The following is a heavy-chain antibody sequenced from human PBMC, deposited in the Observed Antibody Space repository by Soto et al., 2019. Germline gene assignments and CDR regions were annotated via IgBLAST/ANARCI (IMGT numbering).Heavy chain of an antibody. CDR2: FFIGGNT. V-gene: IGHV4-39*02. CDR3: ARDKITGLFYY. D-gene: IGHD2-8*02. Sequence: SETLSLTCTVSGGSISSTTYYWGWMRQPPGKGLEWIASFFIGGNTYYNPSLKSRVTISVDTSKNQFSLKLSSVTAADTAVYYCARDKITGLFYYWGQGTLVTVSS. J-gene: IGHJ4*02. CDR1: GGSISSTTYY.